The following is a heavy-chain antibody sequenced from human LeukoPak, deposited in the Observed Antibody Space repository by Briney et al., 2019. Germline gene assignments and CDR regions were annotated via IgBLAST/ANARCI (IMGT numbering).Heavy chain of an antibody. V-gene: IGHV3-33*01. CDR1: GFTFSSYG. Sequence: PGGSLRPSGAASGFTFSSYGMHWVHQAPGKGLEWVAVIWYDGTNTYYADSVKGRFTISRDNSKNTLYLQMNSLRAEDTAAYYCARDFCSGGRCYPDAFDISGDRKMVTVSS. D-gene: IGHD2-15*01. J-gene: IGHJ3*02. CDR2: IWYDGTNT. CDR3: ARDFCSGGRCYPDAFDI.